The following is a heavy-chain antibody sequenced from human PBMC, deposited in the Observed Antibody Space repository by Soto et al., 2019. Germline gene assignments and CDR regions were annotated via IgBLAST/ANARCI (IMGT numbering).Heavy chain of an antibody. CDR1: GFTFSSYA. D-gene: IGHD2-15*01. CDR3: AGDLGGDLPSLGYCSGGSCYSGWFDP. V-gene: IGHV3-30-3*01. Sequence: GGSLRLSCAASGFTFSSYAMHWVRQAPGKGLEWVAVISYDGSNKYYADSVKGRFTISRDNSKNTLYLQMNSLRAEDTAVYYCAGDLGGDLPSLGYCSGGSCYSGWFDPWGQGTLVTVSS. CDR2: ISYDGSNK. J-gene: IGHJ5*02.